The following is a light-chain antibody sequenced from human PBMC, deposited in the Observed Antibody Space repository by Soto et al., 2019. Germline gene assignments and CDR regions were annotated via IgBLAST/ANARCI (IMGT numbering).Light chain of an antibody. V-gene: IGKV3-20*01. Sequence: PGESASLSCGASQSISSSFLAWYQQKPGQAPRLLIYGASSRATGIPDRFSGTGSETDFTLTISRLEPEDFAVYYCQQYDNSPITFGQGTRLEIK. CDR2: GAS. J-gene: IGKJ5*01. CDR1: QSISSSF. CDR3: QQYDNSPIT.